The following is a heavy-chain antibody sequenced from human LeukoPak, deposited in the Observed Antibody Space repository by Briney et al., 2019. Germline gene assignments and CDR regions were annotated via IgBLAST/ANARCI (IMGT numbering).Heavy chain of an antibody. D-gene: IGHD6-13*01. CDR3: ARQLSSSWSSGDFDC. CDR2: IYTSGST. J-gene: IGHJ4*02. V-gene: IGHV4-4*07. Sequence: PSETLSLTCTVSGGSISSYYWSWIRQPAGKGLEWIGRIYTSGSTNYNPSLKSRVTMSVDTSKNQFSLKLSSVTAADTAVYYCARQLSSSWSSGDFDCWGQGTLVTVSS. CDR1: GGSISSYY.